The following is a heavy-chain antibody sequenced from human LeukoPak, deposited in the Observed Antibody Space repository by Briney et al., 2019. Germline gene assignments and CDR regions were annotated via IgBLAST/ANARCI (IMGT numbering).Heavy chain of an antibody. CDR2: IYSGGST. CDR3: ARDEAEGALDI. D-gene: IGHD6-19*01. Sequence: GGSLRLSCAASGFIFTNYFMSWVRQAPGKGLEWVSVIYSGGSTYYADSVKGRFTISRDNSKNTLYLQMNSLRAEDTAVYYCARDEAEGALDIWGQGTMVTVSS. V-gene: IGHV3-53*01. J-gene: IGHJ3*02. CDR1: GFIFTNYF.